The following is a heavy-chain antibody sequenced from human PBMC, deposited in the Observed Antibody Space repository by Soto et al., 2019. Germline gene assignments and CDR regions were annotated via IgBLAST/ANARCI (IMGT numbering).Heavy chain of an antibody. CDR2: IYYSGST. D-gene: IGHD5-12*01. V-gene: IGHV4-39*01. CDR3: ARHEGDGYNYWYFDY. Sequence: QLQLQESGPGLVKPSETLSLTCTVSGGSISSSIYYWGWIRQPPGKGLEWIATIYYSGSTYYNPSLNSRVTISVDTSKNQFSLKLSSVTAADTAVYYCARHEGDGYNYWYFDYWGQGTLVTVSS. J-gene: IGHJ4*02. CDR1: GGSISSSIYY.